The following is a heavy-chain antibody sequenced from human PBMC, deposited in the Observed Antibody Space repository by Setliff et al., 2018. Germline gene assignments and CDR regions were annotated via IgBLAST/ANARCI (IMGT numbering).Heavy chain of an antibody. V-gene: IGHV1-69*11. J-gene: IGHJ4*01. CDR3: ARWNGSGYFYY. D-gene: IGHD3-3*01. CDR2: IIPILETT. Sequence: SVKVSCKVSGGAFSNSGLSWVRQAPGQGLLWMGRIIPILETTNYAQNFQGRVSITADESTRTAYMELSSLTFEDTAVYYCARWNGSGYFYYWGQGTWVTVSS. CDR1: GGAFSNSG.